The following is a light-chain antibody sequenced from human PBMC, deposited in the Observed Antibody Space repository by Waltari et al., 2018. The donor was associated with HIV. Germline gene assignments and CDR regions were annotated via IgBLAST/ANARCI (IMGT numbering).Light chain of an antibody. V-gene: IGLV1-44*01. CDR3: ATWDDSLNGV. J-gene: IGLJ3*02. Sequence: HSVLTQPPSASGTPGQTVIISCSGNTSNIANNDVTWYQHFPGSAPKLLIYMNNYRPSGVPDRFAGSRSGTSASLTISGLQIEDEAHYYCATWDDSLNGVFGAGIRLTVL. CDR2: MNN. CDR1: TSNIANND.